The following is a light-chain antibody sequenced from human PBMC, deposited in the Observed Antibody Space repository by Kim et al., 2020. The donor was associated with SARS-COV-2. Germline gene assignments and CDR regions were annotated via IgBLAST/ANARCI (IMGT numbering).Light chain of an antibody. V-gene: IGLV1-47*01. Sequence: GQSVSISGSGSSSNSGSNSVYWDQQVPGTAPKLLIYRNDQRPSGVPDRFSGSKSGTSASLAVSDLRSEDEADYYCASWHDTLRGWVFGGGTQLTVL. CDR3: ASWHDTLRGWV. CDR2: RND. CDR1: SSNSGSNS. J-gene: IGLJ3*02.